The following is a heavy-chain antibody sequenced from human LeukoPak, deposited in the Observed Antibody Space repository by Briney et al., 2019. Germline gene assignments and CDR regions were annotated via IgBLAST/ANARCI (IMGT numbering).Heavy chain of an antibody. V-gene: IGHV3-9*01. Sequence: GRSLRLSCAASGFTFDDYAMHWVRQAPGKGLEWVSGISWNSGSIGYADSVKGRFTISRDNAKNSLYLQMNSLRAEDTALSYCAKDISPIAAAGIGHWGQGTLVTVSS. D-gene: IGHD6-13*01. CDR1: GFTFDDYA. CDR2: ISWNSGSI. CDR3: AKDISPIAAAGIGH. J-gene: IGHJ5*02.